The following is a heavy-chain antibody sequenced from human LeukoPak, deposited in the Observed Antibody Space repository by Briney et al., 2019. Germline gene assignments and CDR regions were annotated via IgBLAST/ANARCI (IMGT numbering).Heavy chain of an antibody. Sequence: PSETLSLTCTVSGGSVRRGNYYWTWIRQPAGSGLEWIGRIYTSGTTDYNPSLRTRVTISVDASRNQFSLNLSSVTAADTAVYYCARWSGSVTARNYYFYMDVWGEGTTVTVSS. J-gene: IGHJ6*03. CDR2: IYTSGTT. V-gene: IGHV4-61*02. CDR3: ARWSGSVTARNYYFYMDV. CDR1: GGSVRRGNYY. D-gene: IGHD6-6*01.